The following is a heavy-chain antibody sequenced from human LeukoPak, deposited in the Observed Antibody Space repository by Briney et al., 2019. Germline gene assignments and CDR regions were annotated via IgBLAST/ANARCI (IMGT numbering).Heavy chain of an antibody. Sequence: GGSLRLSCAASGFTFSSYWMSWVRQAPGKGLEWVANIKQDGSEKYYVDSVKSRFTISRDNAKNSLYLQMNSLRAEDTAVYYCAREGALDAFDIWGQGTMVTVSS. CDR1: GFTFSSYW. CDR3: AREGALDAFDI. J-gene: IGHJ3*02. D-gene: IGHD1-26*01. V-gene: IGHV3-7*01. CDR2: IKQDGSEK.